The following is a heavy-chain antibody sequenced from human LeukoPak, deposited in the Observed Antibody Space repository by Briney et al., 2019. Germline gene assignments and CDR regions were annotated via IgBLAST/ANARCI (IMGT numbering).Heavy chain of an antibody. CDR2: INHSGIT. V-gene: IGHV4-39*07. CDR1: GGSISSSSYY. Sequence: SETLSLTCTVSGGSISSSSYYWGWIRQPPGKGLEWIGEINHSGITNYNPSLKSRVIISVDMSKNQFSLKLTSVTAADTAVYYCARGHSSVVTAIPYYFDYWGQGTLVTVSS. CDR3: ARGHSSVVTAIPYYFDY. D-gene: IGHD2-21*02. J-gene: IGHJ4*02.